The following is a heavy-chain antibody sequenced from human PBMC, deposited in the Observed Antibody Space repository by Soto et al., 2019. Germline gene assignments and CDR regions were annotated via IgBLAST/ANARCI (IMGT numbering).Heavy chain of an antibody. J-gene: IGHJ1*01. CDR2: ISSSGSTI. CDR1: GFTFSDYY. D-gene: IGHD3-3*02. Sequence: PGGSLRLSCAASGFTFSDYYMSWIRQAPGKGLEWVSYISSSGSTIYYADSVKGRFTISRDNAKNSLYLQMNSMRAEDTAVYYCARAEANIPFAEYFQHWGQGTLVTVSS. V-gene: IGHV3-11*01. CDR3: ARAEANIPFAEYFQH.